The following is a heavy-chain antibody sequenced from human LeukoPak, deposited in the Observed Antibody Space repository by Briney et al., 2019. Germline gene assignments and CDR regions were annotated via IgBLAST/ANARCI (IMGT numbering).Heavy chain of an antibody. Sequence: GGSLRLSCAASGFTFSSYAMHWVRQAPGKGLEWVAVISYDGSNKYYADSVKGRFTISRDNSKNTLYLQMNSLRAEDTAVYYCARDLLEMGGWYDAASGAFDIWGQGTMVTVSS. V-gene: IGHV3-30-3*01. CDR1: GFTFSSYA. J-gene: IGHJ3*02. CDR2: ISYDGSNK. CDR3: ARDLLEMGGWYDAASGAFDI. D-gene: IGHD6-19*01.